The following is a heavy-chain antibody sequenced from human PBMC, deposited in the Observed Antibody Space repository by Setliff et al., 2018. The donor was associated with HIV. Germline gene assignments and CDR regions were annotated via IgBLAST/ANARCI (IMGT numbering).Heavy chain of an antibody. V-gene: IGHV5-51*01. Sequence: GESLKISCKGSGYSFTSYWINWVRQMPGKGLEWMGIIYPGDSDTRYSPSFQGQVTISADKSISTAYLQWSTLKASDTAIYYCARHRHTAAGTLDAFDIWGQGTVVTVSS. CDR2: IYPGDSDT. J-gene: IGHJ3*02. CDR1: GYSFTSYW. CDR3: ARHRHTAAGTLDAFDI. D-gene: IGHD6-13*01.